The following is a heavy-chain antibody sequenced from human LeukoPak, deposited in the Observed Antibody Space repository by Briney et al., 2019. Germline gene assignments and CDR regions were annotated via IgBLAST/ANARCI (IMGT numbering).Heavy chain of an antibody. J-gene: IGHJ4*02. CDR2: ISNNGGYT. V-gene: IGHV3-23*01. CDR1: GFTFSSSA. Sequence: GGSLRLSCAASGFTFSSSAMSWVRQAPGKGLEWVSAISNNGGYTYYADSVQGRFTISRDNSKSTLCLQMNSLRAEDTAVYYCAKEGFDSWGQGTLVTVSS. CDR3: AKEGFDS.